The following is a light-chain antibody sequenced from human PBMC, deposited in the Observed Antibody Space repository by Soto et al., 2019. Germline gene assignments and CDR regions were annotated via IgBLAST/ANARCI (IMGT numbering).Light chain of an antibody. V-gene: IGLV2-8*01. J-gene: IGLJ2*01. CDR3: SSYAGSNSPVV. CDR2: EVS. Sequence: QSALTQPPSASGSPGQSVTISCTGTSSDVGGYNYVSWYQQHPGKAPKLMIYEVSKRPSGVPDRFSGSKSGNTGSLTVSGLQAEDEADYYCSSYAGSNSPVVFGGGTKLTVL. CDR1: SSDVGGYNY.